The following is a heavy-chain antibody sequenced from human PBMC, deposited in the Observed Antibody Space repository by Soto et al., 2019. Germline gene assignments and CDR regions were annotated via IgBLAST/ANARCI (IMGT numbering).Heavy chain of an antibody. Sequence: SETLSLTCTVSGGSISSSSYYWGWIRQPPGKGLEWIGSIYYSGSTYYNPSLKSRVTISVDTSKNQFSLKLSSVTAADTAVYYCASDRSSIAAFDYWGQGTLVTVSS. J-gene: IGHJ4*02. D-gene: IGHD6-6*01. V-gene: IGHV4-39*01. CDR2: IYYSGST. CDR1: GGSISSSSYY. CDR3: ASDRSSIAAFDY.